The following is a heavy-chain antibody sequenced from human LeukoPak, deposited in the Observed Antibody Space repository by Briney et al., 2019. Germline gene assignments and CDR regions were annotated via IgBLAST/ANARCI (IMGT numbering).Heavy chain of an antibody. CDR3: AHKTAYDILTGPNDDAFDI. Sequence: SETLSLTCAAYGGSFSDYYWSWIRQPPGKGLELIGEINHSGSTNYNPSLKSRVTISVDTSKNQFSLKLSSVTAADTAVYYCAHKTAYDILTGPNDDAFDIWGQGTMVTVSS. V-gene: IGHV4-34*01. D-gene: IGHD3-9*01. CDR2: INHSGST. CDR1: GGSFSDYY. J-gene: IGHJ3*02.